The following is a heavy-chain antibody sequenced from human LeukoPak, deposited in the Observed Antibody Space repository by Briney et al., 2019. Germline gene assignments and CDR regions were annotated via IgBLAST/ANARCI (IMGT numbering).Heavy chain of an antibody. V-gene: IGHV3-7*01. J-gene: IGHJ5*02. Sequence: GGSLRLSCAASGFTFSSYWMSWVRQAPGKGLEWVANIKQDGSEKYYVDSVKGRFTISRDNAKNSLYLQMNSLRAEDTAVYYCASHYYDSSGYYYPHWFDPWGQGTLVTVSS. CDR3: ASHYYDSSGYYYPHWFDP. CDR2: IKQDGSEK. D-gene: IGHD3-22*01. CDR1: GFTFSSYW.